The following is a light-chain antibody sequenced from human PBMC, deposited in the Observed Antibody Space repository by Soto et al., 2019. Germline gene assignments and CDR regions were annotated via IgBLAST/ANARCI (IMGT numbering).Light chain of an antibody. CDR1: HSVSTS. V-gene: IGKV3-11*01. CDR2: DAS. J-gene: IGKJ3*01. Sequence: EIVLTQSPATLSLSPGERATLSCRASHSVSTSLAWYQQKPGQAPRLLIYDASNRATGIPDRFSGSGSGTDFTLTIGSLVHEDFAVYYCQQRSTWPPYTFGPGTKVDIK. CDR3: QQRSTWPPYT.